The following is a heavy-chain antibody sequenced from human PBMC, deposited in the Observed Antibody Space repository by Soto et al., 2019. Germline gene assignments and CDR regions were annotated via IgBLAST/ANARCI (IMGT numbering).Heavy chain of an antibody. J-gene: IGHJ6*02. D-gene: IGHD6-13*01. Sequence: HPWGSLRLSCAACGFTFSRYAMSWVRQAPGKGLEWVSAISGSGGSTYYADSVRGRFTISRDNSKNTLYLQMNSLRAEDTAVYYCAKASGILASNSSWPRGPYYYGMDVWGQGTTVTVSS. V-gene: IGHV3-23*01. CDR1: GFTFSRYA. CDR2: ISGSGGST. CDR3: AKASGILASNSSWPRGPYYYGMDV.